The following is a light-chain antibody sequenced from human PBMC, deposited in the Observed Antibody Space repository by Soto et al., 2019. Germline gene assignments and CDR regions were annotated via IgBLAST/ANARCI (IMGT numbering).Light chain of an antibody. Sequence: EIVLTQSRGTLSLSPGERASLSCRATQSVSNLAWYQQKPGQAPRLLIYGTSSRATGIPDRFSGSGSGTDLTLTISRLEPEDFAVYYCQQYGSSPETFGQGTKLEIK. V-gene: IGKV3-20*01. CDR3: QQYGSSPET. CDR2: GTS. J-gene: IGKJ2*01. CDR1: QSVSN.